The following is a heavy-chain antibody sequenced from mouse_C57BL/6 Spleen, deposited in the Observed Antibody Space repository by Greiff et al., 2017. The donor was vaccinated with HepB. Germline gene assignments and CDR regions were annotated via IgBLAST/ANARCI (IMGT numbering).Heavy chain of an antibody. CDR2: IDPETGGT. V-gene: IGHV1-15*01. CDR3: TRTLSNYDYDVRAMDY. Sequence: VQLQQSGAELVRPGASVTLSCKASGYTFTDYEMHWVKQTPVHGLEWIGAIDPETGGTAYNQKFKGKAILTADKSSSTAYMELRSLESEDSAVYYCTRTLSNYDYDVRAMDYWGQGTSVTVSS. D-gene: IGHD2-4*01. J-gene: IGHJ4*01. CDR1: GYTFTDYE.